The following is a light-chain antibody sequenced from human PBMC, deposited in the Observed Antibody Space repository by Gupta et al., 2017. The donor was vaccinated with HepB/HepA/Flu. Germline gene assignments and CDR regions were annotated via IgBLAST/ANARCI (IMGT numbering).Light chain of an antibody. CDR3: QLYGSSPSIT. V-gene: IGKV3-20*01. J-gene: IGKJ5*01. Sequence: EIVLTQSPGTLSLSPGESATISCRASQSVSSSYLAWYQQKPGQAPRLLIYGASSRATCIPDRFISSRSGTDFTLTISRLEPEDFAVYYCQLYGSSPSITFGQGTRLEIK. CDR2: GAS. CDR1: QSVSSSY.